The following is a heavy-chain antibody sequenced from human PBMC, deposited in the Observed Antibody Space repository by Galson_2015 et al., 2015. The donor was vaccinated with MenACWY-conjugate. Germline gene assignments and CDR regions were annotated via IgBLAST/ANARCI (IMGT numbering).Heavy chain of an antibody. J-gene: IGHJ5*02. D-gene: IGHD6-13*01. CDR3: ARTAGSVPP. CDR2: ISAISATI. Sequence: SLRLSCAASGFTFSSFSMNWVRQAPGKGLEWVSSISAISATIYYADSVKGRFTISRDNAKNSLYLQMNSLRAEDTAVYYCARTAGSVPPWGLGTLVTVSS. CDR1: GFTFSSFS. V-gene: IGHV3-21*01.